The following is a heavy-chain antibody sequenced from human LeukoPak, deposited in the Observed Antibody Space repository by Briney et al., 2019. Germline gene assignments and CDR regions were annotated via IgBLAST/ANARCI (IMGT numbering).Heavy chain of an antibody. J-gene: IGHJ4*02. D-gene: IGHD3-10*01. CDR1: GFTFSSYE. Sequence: GGSLRLSCAASGFTFSSYEMNWVRQAPGKGLEWVSYISGSGSTIYYADSVKGRFTISRDNAKNSLYLQMNSLRAEDTAVYYCASADYYGSGFDYWGQGTLVTVSS. V-gene: IGHV3-48*03. CDR2: ISGSGSTI. CDR3: ASADYYGSGFDY.